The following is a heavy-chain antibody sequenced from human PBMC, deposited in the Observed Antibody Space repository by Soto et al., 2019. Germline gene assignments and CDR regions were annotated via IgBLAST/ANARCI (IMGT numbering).Heavy chain of an antibody. Sequence: EVQLLDSGGGLVQPGGSLRLSCAASGFTFSTYAMSWVRQAPGKGLEWVSTISGSGDGSYYATSGKGRFTISRDNSRNTLDLQMNSLRVEDTAVYYCAKGGEGSCSQTSCLYFSDSWGQGTLVTVSS. CDR2: ISGSGDGS. CDR3: AKGGEGSCSQTSCLYFSDS. D-gene: IGHD2-15*01. J-gene: IGHJ4*02. V-gene: IGHV3-23*01. CDR1: GFTFSTYA.